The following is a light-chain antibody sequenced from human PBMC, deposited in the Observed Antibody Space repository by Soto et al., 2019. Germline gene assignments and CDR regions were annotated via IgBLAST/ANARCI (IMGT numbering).Light chain of an antibody. V-gene: IGKV1-33*01. Sequence: IQMTQSPSLLSASVGDRVTITCQATQDIHKYLNWYQQTPGKAPKLLIYDASSLETGVPPRFSGSGSGTYFTFTISSLQPEDLATYYCQQSDDLPYAFGQGTKLEIK. CDR3: QQSDDLPYA. J-gene: IGKJ2*01. CDR1: QDIHKY. CDR2: DAS.